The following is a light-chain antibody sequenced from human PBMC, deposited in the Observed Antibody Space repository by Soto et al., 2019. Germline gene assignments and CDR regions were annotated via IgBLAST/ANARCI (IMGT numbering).Light chain of an antibody. V-gene: IGKV3-20*01. J-gene: IGKJ2*01. Sequence: EIVFTQSPGTLSLSPGERATLSCRASQSVSSSYLAWYQQKPGQAPRLLIYAASSRATGIPDRFSGSGSGTDFTLTISRLEPEDFAVYYCQQYGSSPLYTFGQGTKVDIK. CDR1: QSVSSSY. CDR2: AAS. CDR3: QQYGSSPLYT.